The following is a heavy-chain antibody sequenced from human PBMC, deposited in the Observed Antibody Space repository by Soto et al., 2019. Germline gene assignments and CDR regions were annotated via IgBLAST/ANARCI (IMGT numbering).Heavy chain of an antibody. CDR1: SASFSKYY. CDR2: IYFNGNT. Sequence: SETLSLTCTVSSASFSKYYWSWIRQPPGKGLEWIGYIYFNGNTNYNPSLKRRVTISIDTSKKQISLNLTSVTDADTAVYYCARGVAPAGFDYWGQGTLVIVSS. V-gene: IGHV4-59*01. J-gene: IGHJ4*02. CDR3: ARGVAPAGFDY. D-gene: IGHD2-2*01.